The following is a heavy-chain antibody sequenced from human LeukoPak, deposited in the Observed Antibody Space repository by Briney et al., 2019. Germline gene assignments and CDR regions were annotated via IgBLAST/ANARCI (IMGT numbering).Heavy chain of an antibody. D-gene: IGHD3-22*01. CDR1: GFTFSSYA. CDR2: ISYDGSNK. V-gene: IGHV3-30-3*01. Sequence: GRSLRLSCAASGFTFSSYAMLWVRQAPGKGLEWVAVISYDGSNKYYADSVKGRFTISRDNSKNTLYLQMNSLRAEDTAVYYCARGGGGTMIVVVIISWGQGTLVTVSS. CDR3: ARGGGGTMIVVVIIS. J-gene: IGHJ5*02.